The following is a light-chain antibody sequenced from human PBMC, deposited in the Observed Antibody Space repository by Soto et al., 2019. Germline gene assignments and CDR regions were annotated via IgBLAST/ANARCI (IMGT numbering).Light chain of an antibody. CDR2: ASS. V-gene: IGKV1-12*01. Sequence: DIQMTQSPSSVSASVGDRATITCRASQNILSWLAWYQQKPGEDPRLLIYASSNLQSGVPSRFSGSGSGTDFTLTISSLQPEDFATYYCQQSNSFLITFGPGTRLDIK. J-gene: IGKJ3*01. CDR3: QQSNSFLIT. CDR1: QNILSW.